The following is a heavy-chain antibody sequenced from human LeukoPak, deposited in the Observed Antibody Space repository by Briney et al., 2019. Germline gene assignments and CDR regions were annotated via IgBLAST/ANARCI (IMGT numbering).Heavy chain of an antibody. Sequence: PSETLSLTCTVSGGSISSSSYYWRWLRQPPGKGLEWIGYIYYSGSTNYKPSLKSRVTISVDTSKNQFSLKLNSVTAADTAVYYCASTTLRGVPDGWGQGTLVTVSS. CDR2: IYYSGST. V-gene: IGHV4-61*01. CDR1: GGSISSSSYY. J-gene: IGHJ4*02. D-gene: IGHD3-10*01. CDR3: ASTTLRGVPDG.